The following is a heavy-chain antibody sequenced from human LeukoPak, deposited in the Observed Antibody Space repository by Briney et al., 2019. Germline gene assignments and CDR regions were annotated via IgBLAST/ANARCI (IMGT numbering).Heavy chain of an antibody. CDR1: GGTFSSYA. CDR2: IIPIFGIA. D-gene: IGHD1-26*01. V-gene: IGHV1-69*04. CDR3: ARDSGSYYSYYFDY. Sequence: SVKVSCTASGGTFSSYAISWVRQAPGQGLEWMGRIIPIFGIANYAQKFQGRVTITADKSTSTAYMELSSLRSEDTAVYYCARDSGSYYSYYFDYWGQGALVTVSS. J-gene: IGHJ4*02.